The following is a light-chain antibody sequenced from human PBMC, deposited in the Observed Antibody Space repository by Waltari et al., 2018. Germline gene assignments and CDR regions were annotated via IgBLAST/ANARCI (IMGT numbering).Light chain of an antibody. CDR1: SSNIGSNA. Sequence: QSVLTQPPSASGTPGQRVTFSCSGSSSNIGSNAVNWYQQLPGTAPKLLIYSNNHRPSGVPDRFSGSKSGTSASLAISGLQSEDEADYYCAAWDDSLNGVFGTGTKVTVL. V-gene: IGLV1-44*01. CDR3: AAWDDSLNGV. CDR2: SNN. J-gene: IGLJ1*01.